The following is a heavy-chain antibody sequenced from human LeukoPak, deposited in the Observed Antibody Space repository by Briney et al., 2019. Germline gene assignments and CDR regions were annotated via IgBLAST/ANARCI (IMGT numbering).Heavy chain of an antibody. CDR1: GFTFSSYG. V-gene: IGHV3-30*02. Sequence: GSLRLSCAASGFTFSSYGMHWVRQAPGKGLEWVAFMRYDGSNKYYADSVKGRFTISRDSPRNTLHLQMNSLRAEDTAVYYCAAEYCGGGFCYTRHSGHDYWGQGTLVTVSS. CDR3: AAEYCGGGFCYTRHSGHDY. D-gene: IGHD2-21*01. CDR2: MRYDGSNK. J-gene: IGHJ4*02.